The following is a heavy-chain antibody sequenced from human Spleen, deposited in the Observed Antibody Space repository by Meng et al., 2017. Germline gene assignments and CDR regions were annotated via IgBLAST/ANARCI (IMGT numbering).Heavy chain of an antibody. D-gene: IGHD1-26*01. J-gene: IGHJ3*01. CDR3: ARASVGATLHACDL. V-gene: IGHV3-30*07. CDR2: ISYDGSNK. Sequence: GGSLRLSCEGSGFTFSSYAIHWVRQAPGKRLEWVAVISYDGSNKYYADSVKGRFTISRDNSKNTLYLQMNSLRAEETALYYCARASVGATLHACDLWGQGTMVTVSS. CDR1: GFTFSSYA.